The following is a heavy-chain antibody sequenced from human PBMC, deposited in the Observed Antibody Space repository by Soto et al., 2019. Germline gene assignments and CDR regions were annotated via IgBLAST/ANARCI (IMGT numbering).Heavy chain of an antibody. D-gene: IGHD2-21*01. CDR1: GFTFSNYA. CDR3: AKGSPTVVPDFDY. CDR2: TSSSGGST. J-gene: IGHJ4*02. V-gene: IGHV3-23*01. Sequence: EVQLLESGGGLVQPGGSLRLSCAASGFTFSNYAMSWVRQAPGKALEWVSATSSSGGSTWYADSVKGRVTISRDNSKDTLYLQMNSLRDEDTAIYYCAKGSPTVVPDFDYWGQGTLVTVSS.